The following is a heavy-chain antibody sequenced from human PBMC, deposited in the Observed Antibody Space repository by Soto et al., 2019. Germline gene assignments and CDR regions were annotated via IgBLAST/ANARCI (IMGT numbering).Heavy chain of an antibody. CDR3: ARDRGFWSGYHYYYYGMDV. V-gene: IGHV1-69*06. Sequence: SVKVSCKASGGTFSSYAISWVRQAPGQGLEWMGGIIPIFGTANYAQKFQGRVKITADKSTSTAYMELSSLRSEDTAVYYCARDRGFWSGYHYYYYGMDVWGQGITVTVSS. D-gene: IGHD3-3*01. CDR1: GGTFSSYA. CDR2: IIPIFGTA. J-gene: IGHJ6*02.